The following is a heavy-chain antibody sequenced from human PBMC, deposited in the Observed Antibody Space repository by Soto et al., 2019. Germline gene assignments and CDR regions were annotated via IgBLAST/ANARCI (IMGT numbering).Heavy chain of an antibody. CDR2: ISAGGDTT. Sequence: EVQVSESGGGLVQPGGSLRLSCATSGFTFSNYPMSWVRQAPGKGLEWVSGISAGGDTTYYADSVKGRFTIFRDNSKNSVTLQMNSLTVEDTAAYFCARRVWGQGTLVTVSS. CDR3: ARRV. J-gene: IGHJ4*02. CDR1: GFTFSNYP. V-gene: IGHV3-23*01.